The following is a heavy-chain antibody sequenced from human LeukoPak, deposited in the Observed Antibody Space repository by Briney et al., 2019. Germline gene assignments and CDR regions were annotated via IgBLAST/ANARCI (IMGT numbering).Heavy chain of an antibody. CDR1: GFTFSSYG. CDR2: ISYDGSNK. J-gene: IGHJ4*02. V-gene: IGHV3-30*03. D-gene: IGHD3-10*01. CDR3: ARDSAVRGVIN. Sequence: GGSLRLSCAASGFTFSSYGMHWVRQAPGKGLEWVAVISYDGSNKYYADSVKGRFTISRDNAKNSLYLQMNSLRAEDTAVYYCARDSAVRGVINWGQGTLVTVSS.